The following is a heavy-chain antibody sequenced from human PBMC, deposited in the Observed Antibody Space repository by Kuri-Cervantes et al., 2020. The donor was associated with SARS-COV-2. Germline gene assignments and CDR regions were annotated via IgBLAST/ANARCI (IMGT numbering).Heavy chain of an antibody. D-gene: IGHD6-25*01. CDR2: INHSGST. CDR3: ARISAINNAFDI. V-gene: IGHV4-34*01. J-gene: IGHJ3*02. CDR1: GGSFSSHY. Sequence: ESLKTSCAVYGGSFSSHYWSWIRQPPGKGLEWIGEINHSGSTNYNPSLKSRVTISVDMSDNQFSLKVTSVTAADTAVYYCARISAINNAFDIWGQGTLVTVSS.